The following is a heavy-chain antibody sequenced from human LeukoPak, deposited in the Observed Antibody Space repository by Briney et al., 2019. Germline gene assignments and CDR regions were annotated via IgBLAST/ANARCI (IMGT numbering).Heavy chain of an antibody. D-gene: IGHD1-26*01. V-gene: IGHV4-39*07. CDR3: ARGYSNSGSYVGWFDP. CDR2: IYYSGST. J-gene: IGHJ5*02. CDR1: GGSISSSSYY. Sequence: SETLSLTCTVPGGSISSSSYYWGWIRQPPGKGLEWIGSIYYSGSTYYNPSLKSRVTISVDTSKNQFSLKLSSVTAADTAVYYCARGYSNSGSYVGWFDPWGQGTLVTVSS.